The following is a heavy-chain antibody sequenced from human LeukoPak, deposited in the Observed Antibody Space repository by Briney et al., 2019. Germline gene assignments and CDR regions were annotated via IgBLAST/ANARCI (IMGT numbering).Heavy chain of an antibody. J-gene: IGHJ4*02. CDR1: GGSISSYY. V-gene: IGHV4-59*01. D-gene: IGHD3-22*01. CDR2: IYYSGST. Sequence: SETLSLTCTVSGGSISSYYWSWIRQPPGKGLEWIGYIYYSGSTNYNPSLKSRVTISVDTSKNQFSLKLSSVTAADTAVYYCARGDPYYDSSGYYYVDWGQGTLVTVSS. CDR3: ARGDPYYDSSGYYYVD.